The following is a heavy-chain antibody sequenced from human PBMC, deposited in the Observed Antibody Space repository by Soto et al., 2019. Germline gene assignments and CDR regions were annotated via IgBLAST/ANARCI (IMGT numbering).Heavy chain of an antibody. CDR1: GGSISSSSYY. Sequence: SETLSLTCTVSGGSISSSSYYWSWIRQPPGKGLEWIGYIYYSGSTNYNPSLKSRVTISVDTSKNQFSLKLSSVTAADTAVYYCARDTGFGFNWFDPWGQGTLVTVSS. CDR3: ARDTGFGFNWFDP. J-gene: IGHJ5*02. D-gene: IGHD3-10*01. CDR2: IYYSGST. V-gene: IGHV4-61*01.